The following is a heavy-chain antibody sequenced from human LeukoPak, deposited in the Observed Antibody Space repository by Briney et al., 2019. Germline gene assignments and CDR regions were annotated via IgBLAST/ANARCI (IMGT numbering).Heavy chain of an antibody. J-gene: IGHJ4*02. D-gene: IGHD5-18*01. CDR2: MNPNSGNT. Sequence: ASVKVSCKASGYTFTSYDINWVRQATGQGLEWMGWMNPNSGNTGYAQKFQGRVTMTRNTSISTAYMELRSLRSDDTAVYYCARDSGYSYGYGSHWGQGTLVTVSS. CDR3: ARDSGYSYGYGSH. CDR1: GYTFTSYD. V-gene: IGHV1-8*01.